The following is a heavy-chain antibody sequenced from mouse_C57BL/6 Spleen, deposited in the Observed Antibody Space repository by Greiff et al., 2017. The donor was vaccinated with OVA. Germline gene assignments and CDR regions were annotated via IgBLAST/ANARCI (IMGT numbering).Heavy chain of an antibody. CDR1: GYAFTNYL. CDR2: INPGSGGT. CDR3: ARDYALDY. V-gene: IGHV1-54*01. Sequence: VQLQQSGAELVRPGTSVKVSCKASGYAFTNYLIEWVKQRPGQGLEWIGEINPGSGGTNYNEKFKGKATLTADKSSSTAYMQLSSLTSEDSAVYFCARDYALDYWGQGTTLTVSS. D-gene: IGHD1-1*02. J-gene: IGHJ2*01.